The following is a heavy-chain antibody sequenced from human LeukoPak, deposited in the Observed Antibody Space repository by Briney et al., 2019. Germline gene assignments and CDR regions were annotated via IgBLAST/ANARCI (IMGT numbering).Heavy chain of an antibody. Sequence: ASVKVSCKVSGYTLTELSMHWVRQAPGKGLEWMGGFDPEDGETIYAQKFQGRVTMTEDTSTDTAYMELSSLRSEDTAVYYCATEWSALGYFDYWGRGTLVTVSS. D-gene: IGHD3-3*01. J-gene: IGHJ4*02. CDR1: GYTLTELS. V-gene: IGHV1-24*01. CDR3: ATEWSALGYFDY. CDR2: FDPEDGET.